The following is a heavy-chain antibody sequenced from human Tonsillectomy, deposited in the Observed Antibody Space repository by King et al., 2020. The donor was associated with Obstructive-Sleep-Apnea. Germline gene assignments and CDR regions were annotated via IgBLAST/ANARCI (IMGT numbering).Heavy chain of an antibody. CDR1: GGSFSGYY. CDR3: ASSSLRYFDWLGDAFDI. Sequence: VQLQQWGAGLLKPSETLSLTCAVYGGSFSGYYWSWIRQPPGKGLEWIGEINHSGSTNYNPSLNSRVTISAETSKNPFSLKLSSVTAADTAVYYCASSSLRYFDWLGDAFDIWGQGTMVTVAS. D-gene: IGHD3-9*01. V-gene: IGHV4-34*01. J-gene: IGHJ3*02. CDR2: INHSGST.